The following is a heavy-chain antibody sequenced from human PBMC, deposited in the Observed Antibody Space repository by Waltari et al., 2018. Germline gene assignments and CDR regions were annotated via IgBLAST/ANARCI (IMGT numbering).Heavy chain of an antibody. Sequence: QVQLQQWGAGLWKPSETLSLTCAVYGGSISGYYWTWIRQPPGKGLEWIEEINHSGSTNYSPSLKSRVTISLDTSKNQFSLKLSSVTAADTAVYYCARSYGSGSFSWFDPWGQGTLVSVSS. CDR3: ARSYGSGSFSWFDP. J-gene: IGHJ5*02. V-gene: IGHV4-34*01. CDR2: INHSGST. CDR1: GGSISGYY. D-gene: IGHD3-10*01.